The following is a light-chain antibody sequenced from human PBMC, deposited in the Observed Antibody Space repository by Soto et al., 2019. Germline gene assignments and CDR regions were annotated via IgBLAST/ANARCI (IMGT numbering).Light chain of an antibody. J-gene: IGKJ4*01. CDR3: QQYGSSPLT. V-gene: IGKV3-20*01. CDR1: QSVSSSY. CDR2: GAS. Sequence: EMVLTQSPRTLSLSPGERATLSCRASQSVSSSYLAWYQQKPGQAPRLLIYGASSRATGIPDRFSGSGSGTDFTLTISRLEPEDFAFYYCQQYGSSPLTFGGGTKVDIK.